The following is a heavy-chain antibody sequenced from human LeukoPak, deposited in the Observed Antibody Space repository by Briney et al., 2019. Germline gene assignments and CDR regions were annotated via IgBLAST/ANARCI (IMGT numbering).Heavy chain of an antibody. CDR3: ARSLVEAFDAFDI. CDR2: ISYDGSNK. CDR1: GFPFSTYA. J-gene: IGHJ3*02. D-gene: IGHD1-26*01. V-gene: IGHV3-30-3*01. Sequence: PGRSLRLSCAASGFPFSTYAIHWVRQAPGKGLEWVAVISYDGSNKYYADSVKGRFTISRDNSKNTLYLQMNSLRAEDTAVYYCARSLVEAFDAFDIWGQGTMVIVSS.